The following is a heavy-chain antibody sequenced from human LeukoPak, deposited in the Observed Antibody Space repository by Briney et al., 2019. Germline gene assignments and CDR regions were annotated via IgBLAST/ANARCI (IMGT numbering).Heavy chain of an antibody. CDR2: ISAYNGNT. CDR3: ARGDGESYYDILTGSLDY. CDR1: GYTFTSYG. V-gene: IGHV1-18*01. D-gene: IGHD3-9*01. Sequence: ASVKVSCKASGYTFTSYGISWVRRAPGQGLEWMGWISAYNGNTNYAQKLQGRVTMTTDTSTSTAYMELRSLRSDDTAVYYCARGDGESYYDILTGSLDYWGQGTLVTVSP. J-gene: IGHJ4*02.